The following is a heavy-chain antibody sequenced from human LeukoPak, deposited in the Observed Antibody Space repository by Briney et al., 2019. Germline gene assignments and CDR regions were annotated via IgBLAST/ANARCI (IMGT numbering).Heavy chain of an antibody. CDR2: IYHSGST. CDR3: ASPDPYYYDSGGYYPFDY. V-gene: IGHV4-38-2*02. Sequence: PSETLSLTCTVSGYSISSGYYWGWIRQPPGKGLEWIGSIYHSGSTYYNPSLKSRVTISVDTSKNQFSLKLSSVTAADTAVYYCASPDPYYYDSGGYYPFDYWGQGTLVTVSS. D-gene: IGHD3-22*01. CDR1: GYSISSGYY. J-gene: IGHJ4*02.